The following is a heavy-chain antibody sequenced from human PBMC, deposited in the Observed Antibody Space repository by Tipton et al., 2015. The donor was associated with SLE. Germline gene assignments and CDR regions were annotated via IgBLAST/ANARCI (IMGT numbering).Heavy chain of an antibody. CDR2: IKGDGSST. CDR3: AREDCSTTNCYGPDAFDI. J-gene: IGHJ3*02. CDR1: GFTFSGYW. V-gene: IGHV3-74*01. Sequence: VQLVQSGGGLVQPGGSLRLSCAASGFTFSGYWMHWVRQVPGKGLVWVSRIKGDGSSTRYADSVKGRFTISRDNAKNTLYLQMNSLRAEDTAVYFCAREDCSTTNCYGPDAFDIWGQGTMVTVSS. D-gene: IGHD2-2*01.